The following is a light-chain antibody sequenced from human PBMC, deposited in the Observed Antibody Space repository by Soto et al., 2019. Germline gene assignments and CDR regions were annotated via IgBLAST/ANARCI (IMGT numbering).Light chain of an antibody. J-gene: IGLJ3*02. Sequence: QSALTQPASVSGSPGQSITISCTGTSSDVGNYKYVSWYQQHPDKAPKLMIYDVSSRPSGVSNRFSGSKSGNTASLTISGLQAEDEADYYCSSYTPSSTLVFGGGTKVTVL. V-gene: IGLV2-14*03. CDR1: SSDVGNYKY. CDR3: SSYTPSSTLV. CDR2: DVS.